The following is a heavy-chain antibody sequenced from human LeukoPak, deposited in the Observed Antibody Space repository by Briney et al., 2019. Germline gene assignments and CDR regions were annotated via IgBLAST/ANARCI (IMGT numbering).Heavy chain of an antibody. CDR3: ARPSQGYCAGGNCYSMAFDI. Sequence: PGESLKISCKGSGYKFTNYWIAWVRQMPGQGLEWLGIIYPGDSDTKYSPSFQGQVTISADKSISTAYLQWSSLKASDSAMFYCARPSQGYCAGGNCYSMAFDIWGQGTMVTVSS. CDR1: GYKFTNYW. D-gene: IGHD2-15*01. CDR2: IYPGDSDT. V-gene: IGHV5-51*01. J-gene: IGHJ3*02.